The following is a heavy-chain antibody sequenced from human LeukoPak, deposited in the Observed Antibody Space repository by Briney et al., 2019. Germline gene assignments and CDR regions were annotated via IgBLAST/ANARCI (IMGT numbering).Heavy chain of an antibody. Sequence: PGGSLRLFCAASGFTFSDYSMNWVRQAPGKGLEWISYIDSSSGTIYYADSVKGRFTISRDNAKNSLYLQMNSLRAEDTAVYYCARDPPRRYDYWGQGTLVTVPS. J-gene: IGHJ4*02. CDR2: IDSSSGTI. CDR1: GFTFSDYS. V-gene: IGHV3-48*01. CDR3: ARDPPRRYDY. D-gene: IGHD1-14*01.